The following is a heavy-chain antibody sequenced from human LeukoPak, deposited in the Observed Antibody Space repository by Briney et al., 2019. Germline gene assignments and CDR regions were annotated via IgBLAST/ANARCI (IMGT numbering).Heavy chain of an antibody. D-gene: IGHD6-19*01. CDR3: ARWSGGSDWLYHYGMDV. CDR1: GYTFSNYG. Sequence: ASVKVSCKTSGYTFSNYGISWVRQAPGQGLEWMGWICGYNGYTNSAQQFQGRVTMTMDTSTSTVYMELRSLRSDDTAVYYCARWSGGSDWLYHYGMDVWGQGTTVTVSS. V-gene: IGHV1-18*01. CDR2: ICGYNGYT. J-gene: IGHJ6*02.